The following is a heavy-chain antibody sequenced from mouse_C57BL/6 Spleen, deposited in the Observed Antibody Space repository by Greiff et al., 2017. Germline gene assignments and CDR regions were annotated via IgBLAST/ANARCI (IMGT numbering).Heavy chain of an antibody. CDR2: INPNNGGT. J-gene: IGHJ2*01. CDR3: ARWDDYGGFFDY. D-gene: IGHD2-4*01. CDR1: GYTFTDYN. Sequence: VHVKQSGPELVKPGASVKIPCKASGYTFTDYNMDWVKQSHGKSLEWIGDINPNNGGTIYNQKFKGKATLTVDKSSSTAYMELRSLTSEDTAVYYCARWDDYGGFFDYWGQGTTLTVSS. V-gene: IGHV1-18*01.